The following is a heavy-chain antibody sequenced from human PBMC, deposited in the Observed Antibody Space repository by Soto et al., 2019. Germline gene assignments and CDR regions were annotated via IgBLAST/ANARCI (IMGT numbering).Heavy chain of an antibody. V-gene: IGHV1-58*01. J-gene: IGHJ6*02. CDR2: IVVGSGDT. CDR3: AGTYNSKYYYYGMDV. CDR1: GFTFTSSA. D-gene: IGHD1-20*01. Sequence: SVKVSCKASGFTFTSSAVQWVRQARGQRLKWIGWIVVGSGDTNYAQKFQERVTITRDMSTSTAYMELSSLRSEDTAVYYCAGTYNSKYYYYGMDVWGQGTTVTVSS.